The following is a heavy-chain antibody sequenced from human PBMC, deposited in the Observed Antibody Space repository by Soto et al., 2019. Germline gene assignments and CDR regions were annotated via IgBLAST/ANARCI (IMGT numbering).Heavy chain of an antibody. D-gene: IGHD3-10*01. CDR2: ISYDGSNK. J-gene: IGHJ4*02. CDR3: AKGGRMVRGVITSNIFDY. CDR1: GFTFSSYG. Sequence: QVQLVESGGGVVQPGRSLRLSCAASGFTFSSYGMHWVRQAPGKGLEWVAVISYDGSNKYYADSVKGRFTISRDNYKNTLYLQMNSLRAEDTAVYYCAKGGRMVRGVITSNIFDYWGQGTLVTVSS. V-gene: IGHV3-30*18.